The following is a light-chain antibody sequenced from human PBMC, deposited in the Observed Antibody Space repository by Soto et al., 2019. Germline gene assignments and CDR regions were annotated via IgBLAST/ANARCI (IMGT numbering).Light chain of an antibody. CDR2: EVS. Sequence: QSVLTQPASVSGSPGQSITISCTGTSSDVGGYNYVSWYQQYPGKAPKLIIYEVSNRPSEISNRFSGSKSGNTASLTISGLQAEDEADYYCSSYTSGSTYVFGTGTKVTVL. CDR3: SSYTSGSTYV. V-gene: IGLV2-14*01. CDR1: SSDVGGYNY. J-gene: IGLJ1*01.